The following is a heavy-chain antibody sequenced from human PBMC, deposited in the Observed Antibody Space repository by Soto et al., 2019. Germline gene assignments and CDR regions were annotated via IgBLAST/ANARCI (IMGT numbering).Heavy chain of an antibody. CDR1: GFSFSSYW. CDR2: IYPSDSDT. Sequence: LGESLKISCKGSGFSFSSYWIGWVRQMPGKGLEWMGIIYPSDSDTRYSPSFQGQVTISADKSINTAYLQWSSLKASDTAMYYCARRSGDYVIDDHYGMDVWGQGTTVTVSS. CDR3: ARRSGDYVIDDHYGMDV. J-gene: IGHJ6*02. V-gene: IGHV5-51*01. D-gene: IGHD4-17*01.